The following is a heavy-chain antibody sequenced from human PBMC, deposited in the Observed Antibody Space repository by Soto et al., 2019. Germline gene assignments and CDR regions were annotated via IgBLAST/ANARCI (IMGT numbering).Heavy chain of an antibody. CDR3: ARGRASGSYYLLDY. V-gene: IGHV1-8*01. J-gene: IGHJ4*02. CDR1: GNTFTSYD. D-gene: IGHD3-10*01. CDR2: INPNSGNI. Sequence: VKVSCKASGNTFTSYDINWVRQATGHGLEWMGWINPNSGNIGYAQKFQGRVAMTRDTAIRTAYMEVSRLRSDDTAVYYCARGRASGSYYLLDYWGQGTLVTVSS.